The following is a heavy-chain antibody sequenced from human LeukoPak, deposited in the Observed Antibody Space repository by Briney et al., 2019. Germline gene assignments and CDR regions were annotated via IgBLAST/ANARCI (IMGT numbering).Heavy chain of an antibody. CDR2: MFYSGRT. J-gene: IGHJ4*02. D-gene: IGHD5-12*01. CDR3: ASCGYSGYAIDY. V-gene: IGHV4-39*01. CDR1: GGSIPGSSYY. Sequence: PSETLSLTCTVSGGSIPGSSYYWGWIRQPPGKGLEWIGNMFYSGRTYYNPALKSRVIISGDTAKNQFSLKLSSVTAADTAVYCGASCGYSGYAIDYWGQGALVTVSS.